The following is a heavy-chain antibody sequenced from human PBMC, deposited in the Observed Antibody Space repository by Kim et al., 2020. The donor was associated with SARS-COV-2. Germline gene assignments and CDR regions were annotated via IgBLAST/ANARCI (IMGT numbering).Heavy chain of an antibody. D-gene: IGHD6-13*01. V-gene: IGHV3-7*01. CDR3: ARDAAISTAGSDY. CDR2: IKEDGSGK. J-gene: IGHJ4*02. Sequence: GGSLRLSCAASGFTFSTYWMSWVRQAPGKGLEWVANIKEDGSGKYYVDSVRGRFTISRDNAKNSLYLQMNSVRPEDSGIYFCARDAAISTAGSDYWGQGTLVTVSS. CDR1: GFTFSTYW.